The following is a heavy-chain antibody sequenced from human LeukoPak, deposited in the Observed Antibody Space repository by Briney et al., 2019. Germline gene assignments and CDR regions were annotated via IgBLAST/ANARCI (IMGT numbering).Heavy chain of an antibody. CDR2: IRYDGSNK. CDR3: AKDGALSVVARPCYFDY. Sequence: PGGSLRLSCAASGFTFSSYGMHWVRQAPGKGLEWVAFIRYDGSNKYYADSVKGRFTISRDNSKNTLYLQMNSLRAEDTAVYYCAKDGALSVVARPCYFDYWGQGTLVTVSS. J-gene: IGHJ4*02. D-gene: IGHD3-22*01. V-gene: IGHV3-30*02. CDR1: GFTFSSYG.